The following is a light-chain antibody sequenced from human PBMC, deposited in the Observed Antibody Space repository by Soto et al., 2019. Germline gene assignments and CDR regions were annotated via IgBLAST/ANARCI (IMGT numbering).Light chain of an antibody. J-gene: IGKJ2*03. Sequence: DIQMTQSPSTLSASVGDRVTISCRASQNINSWLAWYQQKPWKAPKLLIYKASRLESGVPSRFSGSKSRTEFPLTITSLQPDDFATYYCQQYDTYFSFGQGTMLEIK. CDR1: QNINSW. V-gene: IGKV1-5*03. CDR3: QQYDTYFS. CDR2: KAS.